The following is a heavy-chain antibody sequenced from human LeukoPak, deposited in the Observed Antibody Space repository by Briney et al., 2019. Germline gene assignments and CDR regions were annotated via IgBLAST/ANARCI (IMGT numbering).Heavy chain of an antibody. V-gene: IGHV4-34*01. D-gene: IGHD3-3*01. Sequence: SETLSLTCAVYGGSFSGYYWSWIRQPPGKGLEWIGEINHSGSTNYNPSLKSRVTISVDTSKNQFSLKLSSVTAADTAVYYCARDYDFWSGYRDYYGMDVWGQGTTVTVSS. CDR2: INHSGST. CDR3: ARDYDFWSGYRDYYGMDV. J-gene: IGHJ6*02. CDR1: GGSFSGYY.